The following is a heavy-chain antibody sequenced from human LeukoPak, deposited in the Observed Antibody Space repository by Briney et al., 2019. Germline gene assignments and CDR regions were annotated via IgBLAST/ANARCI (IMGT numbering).Heavy chain of an antibody. J-gene: IGHJ4*02. CDR1: GGSISSSSYY. Sequence: PSETLSLTCTVSGGSISSSSYYWGWIRQPPGKGLEWIGSIYYSGSTNYNPSLKSRVTISVDTSKNQFSLKLSSVTAADTAVYYCAGVAPGIVGPGDFDYWGQGTLVTVSS. CDR3: AGVAPGIVGPGDFDY. D-gene: IGHD1-26*01. V-gene: IGHV4-39*07. CDR2: IYYSGST.